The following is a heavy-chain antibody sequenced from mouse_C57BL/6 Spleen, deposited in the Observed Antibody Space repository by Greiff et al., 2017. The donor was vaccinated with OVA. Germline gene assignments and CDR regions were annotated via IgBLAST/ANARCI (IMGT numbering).Heavy chain of an antibody. D-gene: IGHD1-1*01. CDR2: IRSKSNNYAT. CDR3: VRHDGYGSSSYYYAMDY. CDR1: GFSFNTYA. Sequence: EVKLVESGGGLVQPKGSLKLSCAASGFSFNTYAMNWVRQAPGKGLEWVARIRSKSNNYATYYADSVKDRFTISRDDSESMLYLQMNNLKTEDTAMYYCVRHDGYGSSSYYYAMDYWGQGTSVTVSS. V-gene: IGHV10-1*01. J-gene: IGHJ4*01.